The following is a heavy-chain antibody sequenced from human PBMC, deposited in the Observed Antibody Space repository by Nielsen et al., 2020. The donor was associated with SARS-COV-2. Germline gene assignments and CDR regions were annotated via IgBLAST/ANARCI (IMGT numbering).Heavy chain of an antibody. J-gene: IGHJ6*02. CDR1: GYLFSSYG. CDR3: AKGTVGVDYYYYGMDV. CDR2: ISAYNGNT. V-gene: IGHV1-18*01. D-gene: IGHD2-8*02. Sequence: ASVKVSCKASGYLFSSYGISWVRQAPGQGLEWMGWISAYNGNTNYAQKLQGRVTMTTDTSTSTAYMELRSLRSDDTAVYYCAKGTVGVDYYYYGMDVWGQGTTVTVSS.